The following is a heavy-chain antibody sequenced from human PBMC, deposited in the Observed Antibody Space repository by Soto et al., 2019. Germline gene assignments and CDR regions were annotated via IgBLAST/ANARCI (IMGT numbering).Heavy chain of an antibody. Sequence: EVQLVESGGGLVQPGGSLKLSCAASGFTFSGSAMHWVRQASGKGLEWVGRIRSKANSYATAYAASVKGRFTISRDDSKNTAYLQMNSLKTEDTAVYSCTRAVYYYYGMDVWGQGTTVTVSS. J-gene: IGHJ6*02. CDR2: IRSKANSYAT. CDR3: TRAVYYYYGMDV. V-gene: IGHV3-73*02. CDR1: GFTFSGSA.